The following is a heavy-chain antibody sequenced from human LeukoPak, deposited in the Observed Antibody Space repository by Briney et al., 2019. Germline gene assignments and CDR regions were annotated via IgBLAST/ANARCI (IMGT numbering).Heavy chain of an antibody. D-gene: IGHD6-6*01. CDR3: ARPRYSSSSPYDY. CDR2: INHSGST. CDR1: GGSFSGYY. Sequence: KPSETLSLTCAVYGGSFSGYYWSWIRQPPGKGLEWIGEINHSGSTNYNPSLKSRVTISVDTSKNQLSLKLSSVTAADTAVYYCARPRYSSSSPYDYWGQGTLVTVSS. V-gene: IGHV4-34*01. J-gene: IGHJ4*02.